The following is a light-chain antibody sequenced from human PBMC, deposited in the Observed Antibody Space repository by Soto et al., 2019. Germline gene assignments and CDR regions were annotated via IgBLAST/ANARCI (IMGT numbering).Light chain of an antibody. CDR1: QSVSSSY. CDR3: QQYGSSPYT. V-gene: IGKV3-20*01. CDR2: GAS. Sequence: EIVLTQSPGTLSLSPGERATLSCRASQSVSSSYLAWYQQKPGQAPRLLIYGASSRATGIPDRFSGSGSGTDFTLTISRLEPEEFAVYYCQQYGSSPYTVGQGNKLEIK. J-gene: IGKJ2*01.